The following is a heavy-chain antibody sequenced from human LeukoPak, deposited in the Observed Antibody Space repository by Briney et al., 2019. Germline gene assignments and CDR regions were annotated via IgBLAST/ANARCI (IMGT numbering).Heavy chain of an antibody. J-gene: IGHJ4*02. CDR2: IYSGGST. V-gene: IGHV3-53*01. CDR1: GFTVSSNY. Sequence: PGGSLRLSCAASGFTVSSNYMSWVRQAPGKGLEWVSVIYSGGSTYYADSVKGRFTISRDNSKNTLYLQMNSLRAEDTAVYYCARVDPGPEKYYFDYRGQGTLVTVSS. CDR3: ARVDPGPEKYYFDY.